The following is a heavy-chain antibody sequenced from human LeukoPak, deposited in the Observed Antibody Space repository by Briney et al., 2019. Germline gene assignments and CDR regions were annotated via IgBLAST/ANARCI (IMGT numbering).Heavy chain of an antibody. J-gene: IGHJ4*02. D-gene: IGHD3-10*01. CDR3: ARGYYGSGSYSLPLGY. CDR2: MNPNSGNT. V-gene: IGHV1-8*01. CDR1: GYTFTSYD. Sequence: ASVKVSCKASGYTFTSYDINWVRQATGQGLEWMGWMNPNSGNTGYAQKFQGRVTMTRNTSISTAYMELSSLRSEDTAVYYCARGYYGSGSYSLPLGYWGQGTLVTVSS.